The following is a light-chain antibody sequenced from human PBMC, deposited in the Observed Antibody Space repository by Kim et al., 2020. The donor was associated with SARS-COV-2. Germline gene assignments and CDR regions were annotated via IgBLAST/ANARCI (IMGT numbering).Light chain of an antibody. Sequence: DIQMTQSPSSLSASVGDRVTITCRASQDIRNDLGWYQQNPGRAPKRLIYGASSLQSGVPSRFSGSGSGTEFTLTISSVQPEDFATYFCLQHSTSPITFGQGTRLELK. CDR2: GAS. CDR3: LQHSTSPIT. CDR1: QDIRND. J-gene: IGKJ5*01. V-gene: IGKV1-17*01.